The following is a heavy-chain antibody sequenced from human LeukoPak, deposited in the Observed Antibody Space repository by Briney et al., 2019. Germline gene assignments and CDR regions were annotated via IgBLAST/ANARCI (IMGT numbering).Heavy chain of an antibody. J-gene: IGHJ6*02. D-gene: IGHD6-13*01. Sequence: GASVKVSCKASGYTFTSYGISWVRQAPGQGLEWVGWISAYNGNTNYAQKLQGRVTMTTDTSTSTAYMELSSLRSEDTAVYYCARGPRGPIAAAGFYYYYGMDVWGQGTTVTVSS. CDR1: GYTFTSYG. CDR2: ISAYNGNT. CDR3: ARGPRGPIAAAGFYYYYGMDV. V-gene: IGHV1-18*01.